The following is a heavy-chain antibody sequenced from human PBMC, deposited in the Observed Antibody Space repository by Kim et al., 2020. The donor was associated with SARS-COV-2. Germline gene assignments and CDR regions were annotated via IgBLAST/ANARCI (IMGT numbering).Heavy chain of an antibody. CDR2: ISSSSSYI. Sequence: GGSLRLSCAASGFTFSSYSMNWVRQTPGKGLEWVSSISSSSSYIYYADSVKGRFTISRDNAKNSLYLQMNSLRAEDTAVYYCARDYYDSSGRFDYWGQGTLVTVSS. D-gene: IGHD3-22*01. CDR1: GFTFSSYS. V-gene: IGHV3-21*01. J-gene: IGHJ4*02. CDR3: ARDYYDSSGRFDY.